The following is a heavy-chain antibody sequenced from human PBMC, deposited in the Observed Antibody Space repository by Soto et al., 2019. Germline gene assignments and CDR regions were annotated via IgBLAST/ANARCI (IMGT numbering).Heavy chain of an antibody. CDR2: ISSSGSTI. Sequence: QVQLVESAGGLVKPGGSLRLSCAASGFTFSDYYMSWIRQAPGKGLEWVSYISSSGSTIYYADSVKGRFTISRDNVKNSLYLQMNSLRAEDTAVYYCAREVVVPAAMRNWFDPWGQGTLVTVSS. J-gene: IGHJ5*02. CDR1: GFTFSDYY. V-gene: IGHV3-11*01. CDR3: AREVVVPAAMRNWFDP. D-gene: IGHD2-2*01.